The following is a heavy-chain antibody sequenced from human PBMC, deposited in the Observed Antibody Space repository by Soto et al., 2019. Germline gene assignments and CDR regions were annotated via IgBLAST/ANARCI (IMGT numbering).Heavy chain of an antibody. CDR3: ARATTPYYYYGMDV. CDR2: IIPIFGTA. J-gene: IGHJ6*02. D-gene: IGHD4-4*01. CDR1: GGTFSSYA. Sequence: SVNVSCTASGGTFSSYAISWVRQAPGQGLEWMGGIIPIFGTANYAQKFQGRVTITADESTSTAYMELSSLRSEDTAVYYCARATTPYYYYGMDVWGQGTTVTVSS. V-gene: IGHV1-69*13.